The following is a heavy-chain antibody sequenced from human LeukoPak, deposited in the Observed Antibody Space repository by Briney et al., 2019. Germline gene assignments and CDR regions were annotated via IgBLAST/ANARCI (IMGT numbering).Heavy chain of an antibody. Sequence: GGTLRLSCAASGFTFSSYGMSWVRQAPGKGLEWASAISGSGGSTYYADSVKGRFTISRDNSKNTLYLQMNSLRAEDTAVYFCAKGSKAVLFTRDHYMDVWGKGTTVTISS. V-gene: IGHV3-23*01. J-gene: IGHJ6*03. CDR1: GFTFSSYG. CDR2: ISGSGGST. D-gene: IGHD6-19*01. CDR3: AKGSKAVLFTRDHYMDV.